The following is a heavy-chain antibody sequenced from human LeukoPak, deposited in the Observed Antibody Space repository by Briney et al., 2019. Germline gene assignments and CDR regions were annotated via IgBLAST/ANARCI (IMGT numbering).Heavy chain of an antibody. CDR2: IYPGDSDT. J-gene: IGHJ3*02. D-gene: IGHD2-15*01. V-gene: IGHV5-51*01. CDR3: ARTADCSGGSCYSGNAFDI. Sequence: GESLKISCKGSGYSFTSYWIGWVRQMPGKGLEWMGIIYPGDSDTRYSPSFQGQVTISADKSISTAYPQWSSLKASDTAMYYCARTADCSGGSCYSGNAFDIWGQGTMVTVSS. CDR1: GYSFTSYW.